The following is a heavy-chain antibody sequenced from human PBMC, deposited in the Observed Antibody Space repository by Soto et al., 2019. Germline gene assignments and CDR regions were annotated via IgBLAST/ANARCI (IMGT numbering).Heavy chain of an antibody. CDR3: ARDRRSIVGAKNPLHH. D-gene: IGHD1-26*01. Sequence: QVQLVQSGAEVKKPGSSVKVSCKASGGTFSSYAISWVRQAPGQGLEWMGGIIPIFGTANYAQKFQGRVTNTADESTGTADMGAGSPGTEGQAGECCARDRRSIVGAKNPLHHWGPGTPGPGSS. V-gene: IGHV1-69*12. CDR1: GGTFSSYA. J-gene: IGHJ5*02. CDR2: IIPIFGTA.